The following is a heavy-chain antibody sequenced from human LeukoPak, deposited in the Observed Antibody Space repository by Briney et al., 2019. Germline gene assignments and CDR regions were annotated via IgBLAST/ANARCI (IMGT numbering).Heavy chain of an antibody. D-gene: IGHD1-26*01. V-gene: IGHV4-59*11. CDR3: ARVGGSSGQLDY. CDR2: IYYSGST. Sequence: SETLSLTCTVSGGSISRHYRSWIRQPPGKGLEWIGYIYYSGSTNYNPSLKSRVTISVDTSKNQFSLKLSSVTAAATAVYYCARVGGSSGQLDYWGQGTLVTVSS. CDR1: GGSISRHY. J-gene: IGHJ4*02.